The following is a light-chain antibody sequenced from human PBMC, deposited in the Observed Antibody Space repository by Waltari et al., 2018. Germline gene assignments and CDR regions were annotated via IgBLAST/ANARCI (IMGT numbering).Light chain of an antibody. CDR1: ASISSW. CDR2: EAS. CDR3: QQYAGSPWT. V-gene: IGKV1-5*03. J-gene: IGKJ1*01. Sequence: ETQMTQSPSTLSASAGDRVTITCRASASISSWLAWYQQKPGRAPKLLVYEASSLERGVPSRFGGGGFGTEFTLTISGLQPDDFATYYCQQYAGSPWTFGQWTKVEIK.